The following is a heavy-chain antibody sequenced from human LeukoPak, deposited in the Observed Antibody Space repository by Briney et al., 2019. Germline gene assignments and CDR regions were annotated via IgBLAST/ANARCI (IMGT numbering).Heavy chain of an antibody. CDR2: INPSGGST. J-gene: IGHJ4*02. Sequence: ASVKVSCKASGYTFTSYYMHWVRQAPGQGLGWMGIINPSGGSTSYAQKFQGRVTMTRDTSTSTVYMELSSLRSEDTAVYYCARDQGDIVATDYWGQGTLVTVSS. CDR3: ARDQGDIVATDY. D-gene: IGHD5-12*01. CDR1: GYTFTSYY. V-gene: IGHV1-46*01.